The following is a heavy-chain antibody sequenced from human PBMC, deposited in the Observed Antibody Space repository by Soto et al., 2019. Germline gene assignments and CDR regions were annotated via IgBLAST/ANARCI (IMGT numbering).Heavy chain of an antibody. Sequence: SETLSLTCAVYGGSFSGYYWSWIRQPPGKGLEWIGEINHSGSTNYNPSLKSRVTISVDTSKNQFSLKLSSVTAADTAVYYCARGVPTNYRYYYYGMDVWGQGTTVTVSS. V-gene: IGHV4-34*01. J-gene: IGHJ6*02. D-gene: IGHD3-10*01. CDR3: ARGVPTNYRYYYYGMDV. CDR2: INHSGST. CDR1: GGSFSGYY.